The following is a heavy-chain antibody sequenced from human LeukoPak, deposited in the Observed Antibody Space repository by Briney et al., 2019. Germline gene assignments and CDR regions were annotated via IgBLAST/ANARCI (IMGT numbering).Heavy chain of an antibody. Sequence: ASVKVSCKASGYTFTSYLMDWVRQAPGQGLEWMGIINPNGGGTSYAQKFQGRVTMTRDTSTGTVNMELSNLRSEHTAVYYCARNAHGYFQHWGQGSLVTVSS. CDR1: GYTFTSYL. V-gene: IGHV1-46*01. J-gene: IGHJ1*01. D-gene: IGHD2-2*01. CDR3: ARNAHGYFQH. CDR2: INPNGGGT.